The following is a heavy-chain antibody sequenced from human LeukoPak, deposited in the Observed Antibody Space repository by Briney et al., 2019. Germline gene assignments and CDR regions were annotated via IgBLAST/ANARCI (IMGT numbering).Heavy chain of an antibody. D-gene: IGHD3-3*01. CDR3: ARERGYPLEWLTKSGYYYYYMDV. CDR1: GGSISSGGYS. Sequence: PSETLSLTCAVSGGSISSGGYSWSWIRQPAGKGLEWIGRIYTSGSTNYNPSLKSRVTMSVDTSKNQFSLKLSSVTAADTAVYYCARERGYPLEWLTKSGYYYYYMDVWGKGTTVTVSS. V-gene: IGHV4-61*02. CDR2: IYTSGST. J-gene: IGHJ6*03.